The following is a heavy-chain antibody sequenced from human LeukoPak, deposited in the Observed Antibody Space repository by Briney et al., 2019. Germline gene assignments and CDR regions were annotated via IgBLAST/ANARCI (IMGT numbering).Heavy chain of an antibody. CDR1: GGSIRSSAYY. J-gene: IGHJ2*01. V-gene: IGHV4-61*02. CDR3: ARGPSRDWYFDL. CDR2: IYASGTT. Sequence: KSSQTLSLTCTVSGGSIRSSAYYWSWVRQPAGKGLEWIGRIYASGTTNYSPSLKSRVTISVDTPRNQVSLKLSSVIAADTAVYYCARGPSRDWYFDLWGRGTLVTFSS.